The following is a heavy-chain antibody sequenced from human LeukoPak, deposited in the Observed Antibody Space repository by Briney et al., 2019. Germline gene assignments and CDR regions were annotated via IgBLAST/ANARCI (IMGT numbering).Heavy chain of an antibody. Sequence: GGSLTLSCAVSGFTFSSYAMSWVRQAPGKGLEWVSAISGSGGSTYYADSVKGRFTISRDNSKNTLYLQMNSLRAEDTAVYYCAKGVLSIAALDVWGQGTTVTVSS. CDR3: AKGVLSIAALDV. J-gene: IGHJ6*02. CDR1: GFTFSSYA. D-gene: IGHD6-6*01. CDR2: ISGSGGST. V-gene: IGHV3-23*01.